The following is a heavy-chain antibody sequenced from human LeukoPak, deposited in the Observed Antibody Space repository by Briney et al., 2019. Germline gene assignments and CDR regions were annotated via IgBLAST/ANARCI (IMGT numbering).Heavy chain of an antibody. V-gene: IGHV3-73*01. J-gene: IGHJ4*02. CDR3: TGHYYDSSGYSAPFDY. CDR2: IRSKANSYAT. D-gene: IGHD3-22*01. Sequence: GGSLRLSCAASGFTFSGSAMHWVRQASGKGLEWVGRIRSKANSYATAYAASVKGRFTISRDDSKNTAYLQMNSLKTEDTAVYYCTGHYYDSSGYSAPFDYWGRGTLVTVSS. CDR1: GFTFSGSA.